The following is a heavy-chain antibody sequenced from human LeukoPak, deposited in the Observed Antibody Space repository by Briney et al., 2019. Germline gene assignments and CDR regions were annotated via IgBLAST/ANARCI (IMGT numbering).Heavy chain of an antibody. J-gene: IGHJ6*02. V-gene: IGHV3-48*01. Sequence: GGSLRLSCAASGFTFSSYSMNWVRQAPGKGLEWVSYISSSSSTIYYADSVKGRFTISRDNAKNSLYLQMNSLRAEDTAVYYCAREYFDWLSHSYYYYYGMDVWGQGTTVTVSS. CDR1: GFTFSSYS. CDR3: AREYFDWLSHSYYYYYGMDV. D-gene: IGHD3-9*01. CDR2: ISSSSSTI.